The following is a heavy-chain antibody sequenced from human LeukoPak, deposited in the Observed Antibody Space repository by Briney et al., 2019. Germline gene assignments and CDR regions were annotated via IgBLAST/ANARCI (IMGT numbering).Heavy chain of an antibody. V-gene: IGHV1-2*06. CDR3: ARARKGSGWYYFDY. D-gene: IGHD6-19*01. J-gene: IGHJ4*02. CDR1: GYTFTGYY. Sequence: ASVKVSCKASGYTFTGYYMHWVRQAPGQGLEWMGRINPNSGGTNYAQKFQGRVTMTRDTSISTAYMELSRLRSDGTAVYYCARARKGSGWYYFDYWGQGTLVTVSS. CDR2: INPNSGGT.